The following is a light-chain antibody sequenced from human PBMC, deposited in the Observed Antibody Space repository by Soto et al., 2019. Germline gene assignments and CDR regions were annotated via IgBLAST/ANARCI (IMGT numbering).Light chain of an antibody. V-gene: IGKV3-11*01. CDR2: DAS. Sequence: EIVLTQSPATLSLSPGERTTLSCRASQSVGSYFAWYQQKPGQAPRLLIYDASNRATGIPARFSGSGSGTDFTLTISSLESEDFAVYYCQQRSNWPLTCGQGTKVEIK. CDR1: QSVGSY. J-gene: IGKJ1*01. CDR3: QQRSNWPLT.